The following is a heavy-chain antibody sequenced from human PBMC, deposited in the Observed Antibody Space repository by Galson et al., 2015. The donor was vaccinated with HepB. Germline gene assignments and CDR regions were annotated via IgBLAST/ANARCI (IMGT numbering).Heavy chain of an antibody. CDR3: AGGWHFDY. CDR2: ISKSGDTT. Sequence: SLRLSCAASGFTFSSYTMNWVRQAPGKGLEWVASISKSGDTTYYADSVKGRFTISRDNSKDTLYLQMNSLRAEDTAVYCCAGGWHFDYWGQGTLVTVSS. J-gene: IGHJ4*02. CDR1: GFTFSSYT. V-gene: IGHV3-23*01. D-gene: IGHD6-19*01.